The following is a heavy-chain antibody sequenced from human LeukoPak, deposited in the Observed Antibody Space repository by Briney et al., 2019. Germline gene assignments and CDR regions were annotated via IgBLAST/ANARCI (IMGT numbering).Heavy chain of an antibody. D-gene: IGHD1-14*01. V-gene: IGHV3-74*01. CDR3: ATGQGHGMDV. Sequence: PGGSLRLSCAASGFTFSSYWMHWVRQAPGRGLVWVSRINSDGSSKSNADSVKGRFTISRDNAKNTLYLQMNSLRAEDTAVYYCATGQGHGMDVWGQGTTVTVSS. J-gene: IGHJ6*02. CDR1: GFTFSSYW. CDR2: INSDGSSK.